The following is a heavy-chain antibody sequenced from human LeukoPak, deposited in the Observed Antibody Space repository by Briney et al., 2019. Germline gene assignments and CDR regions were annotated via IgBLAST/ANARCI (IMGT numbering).Heavy chain of an antibody. CDR1: GGSISSGGYY. D-gene: IGHD2-2*01. V-gene: IGHV4-31*03. J-gene: IGHJ4*02. CDR2: IYYSGST. CDR3: ARATLNCSSTSCYAFDY. Sequence: SETLSLTCTVSGGSISSGGYYWSWIRQHPGKGLEWIGYIYYSGSTYYNPSLKSRVTISADTSKNQFSLKLSSVTAADTAVYYCARATLNCSSTSCYAFDYWGQGTLVTVSS.